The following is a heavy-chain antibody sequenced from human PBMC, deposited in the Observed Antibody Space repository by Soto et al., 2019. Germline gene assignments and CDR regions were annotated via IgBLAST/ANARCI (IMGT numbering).Heavy chain of an antibody. V-gene: IGHV1-24*01. CDR1: GYILSDLS. CDR3: ASGVRHDDCLSGYHHPAPHDY. J-gene: IGHJ4*01. D-gene: IGHD3-3*01. Sequence: QVQLVQSGAEVKKTGASVQVSCKVSGYILSDLSLHWVRQAPGRGLEWMGGFGVEAGPTVYAPKFQDRVSRTEDPSAQTAYMERTSLTSEDTAEWYCASGVRHDDCLSGYHHPAPHDYWGHGSRVSVSS. CDR2: FGVEAGPT.